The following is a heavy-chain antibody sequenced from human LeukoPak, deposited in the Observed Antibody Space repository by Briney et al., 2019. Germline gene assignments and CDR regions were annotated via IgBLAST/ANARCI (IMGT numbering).Heavy chain of an antibody. J-gene: IGHJ4*02. CDR2: IYYSGST. CDR1: GGSISSGDYY. CDR3: ASHWSSGHYYFDY. V-gene: IGHV4-30-4*01. Sequence: SQTLSLTCTVSGGSISSGDYYWSWIRQPPGKGLEWIGYIYYSGSTYYNPSLKSRVTISVDTSKNQFSLKLSSVTAADTAVYYCASHWSSGHYYFDYWGQGTLVTVSS. D-gene: IGHD6-19*01.